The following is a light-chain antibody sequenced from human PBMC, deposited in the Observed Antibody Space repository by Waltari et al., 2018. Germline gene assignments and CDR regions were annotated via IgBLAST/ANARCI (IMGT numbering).Light chain of an antibody. CDR2: SAS. Sequence: DIQMTQSPSAMSASVRVTITITCRASQGINNYLAWFQQKPGTVPNRLIYSASNLQSGVPSRFSGSGSGTEFTLTISGLQPEDFATYYCLQHYTAPLTFGPGTTVDIK. CDR3: LQHYTAPLT. CDR1: QGINNY. V-gene: IGKV1-17*03. J-gene: IGKJ3*01.